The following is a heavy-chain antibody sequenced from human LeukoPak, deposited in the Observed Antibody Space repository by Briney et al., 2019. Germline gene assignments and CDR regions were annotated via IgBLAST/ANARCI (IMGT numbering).Heavy chain of an antibody. J-gene: IGHJ6*02. CDR3: VRDLAGDYGEYYYYYYGMDV. Sequence: GESLKISCKGSGYSFTSYWIGWVRQMPGKGLEWMGIIYPGDSDTRYGPSFQGQVTISADKSISTAYLQWSSLKASDTAMYYCVRDLAGDYGEYYYYYYGMDVWGQGTTVTVSS. D-gene: IGHD4-17*01. CDR1: GYSFTSYW. CDR2: IYPGDSDT. V-gene: IGHV5-51*01.